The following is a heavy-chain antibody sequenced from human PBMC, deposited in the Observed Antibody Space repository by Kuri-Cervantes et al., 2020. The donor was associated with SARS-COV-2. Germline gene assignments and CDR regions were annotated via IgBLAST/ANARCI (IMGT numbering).Heavy chain of an antibody. V-gene: IGHV4-61*10. D-gene: IGHD4/OR15-4a*01. CDR2: IYTSGST. CDR3: ARDPNANHNNWFDP. Sequence: SETLSLTCTVSGGSISSGSYYWSWIRQPAGKGLEWIGYIYTSGSTNYNPFLKSRVTISVETSKNQFSLKLSSVTAADTAVYYCARDPNANHNNWFDPWGQGTLVTVSS. CDR1: GGSISSGSYY. J-gene: IGHJ5*02.